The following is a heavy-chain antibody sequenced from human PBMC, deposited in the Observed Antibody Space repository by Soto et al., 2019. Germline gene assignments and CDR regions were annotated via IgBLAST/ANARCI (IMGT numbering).Heavy chain of an antibody. D-gene: IGHD3-10*01. V-gene: IGHV4-34*01. CDR3: ARGDVGDLYFYYFGLDV. J-gene: IGHJ6*02. Sequence: PSETLSLTCAVYGGSFSGYYWSWIRQPPGKGLEWIGEINHSGSTNYNPSLKSRVTISVDTSKNQFSLNLSSVTAADTAVYYCARGDVGDLYFYYFGLDVWGQGTTVTVSS. CDR2: INHSGST. CDR1: GGSFSGYY.